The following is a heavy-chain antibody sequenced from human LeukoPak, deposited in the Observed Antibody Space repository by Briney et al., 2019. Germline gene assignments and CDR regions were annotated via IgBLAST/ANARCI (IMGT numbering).Heavy chain of an antibody. J-gene: IGHJ4*02. V-gene: IGHV3-21*01. D-gene: IGHD5-18*01. CDR1: GFTFSSYS. CDR3: AREGYSYGQRYFDY. Sequence: GGSLRLSCAASGFTFSSYSMNWVRQAPGKGLEWVSSISSSSSYIYYADSVRGRFTISRDNAKNSLYLQMNSLRAEDTAVYYCAREGYSYGQRYFDYWGQGTLVTVSS. CDR2: ISSSSSYI.